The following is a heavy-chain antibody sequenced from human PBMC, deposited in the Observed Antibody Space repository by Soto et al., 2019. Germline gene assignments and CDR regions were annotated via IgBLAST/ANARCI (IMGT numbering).Heavy chain of an antibody. D-gene: IGHD6-19*01. Sequence: QVQLVQSGAEVKKPGASVRVSCKASGYIFTRNDINWVRQATGQGLEWIGWVNPKSGNTGYAQKFQGRVTMTRDTSITTAYMELRSLRSEDTAIYYCVPEGLYGSIQDTTFDILGQGTMVTVSS. CDR1: GYIFTRND. J-gene: IGHJ3*02. CDR3: VPEGLYGSIQDTTFDI. CDR2: VNPKSGNT. V-gene: IGHV1-8*01.